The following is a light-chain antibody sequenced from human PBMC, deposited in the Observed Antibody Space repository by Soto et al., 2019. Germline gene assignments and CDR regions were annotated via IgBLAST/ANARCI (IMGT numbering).Light chain of an antibody. J-gene: IGKJ2*01. CDR1: RSVSASY. V-gene: IGKV3-20*01. CDR3: QQYDTSAT. Sequence: EIVLTQSPGTLSLSPGERATLSCRASRSVSASYLAWYQQKPGQAPRLLIYGASSRATGFPDRFSGSGSGTDFTLTIGRLEPEDSAVYYCQQYDTSATFGQGTKLEI. CDR2: GAS.